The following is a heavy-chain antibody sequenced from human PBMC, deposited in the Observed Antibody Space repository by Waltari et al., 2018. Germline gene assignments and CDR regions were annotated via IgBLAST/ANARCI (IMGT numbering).Heavy chain of an antibody. CDR1: GGSISSSSYY. CDR2: IYYRGSN. Sequence: QLQLQESGPGLVKPSETLSLTCTVSGGSISSSSYYWGWIRQPPGKGLEWIGSIYYRGSNYYNPSLKSRVTIAVDTSKNQFSLKLSSVTAADTAVYYCASNAYPDYGDEGYYFDYWGQGTLVTVSS. J-gene: IGHJ4*02. CDR3: ASNAYPDYGDEGYYFDY. V-gene: IGHV4-39*07. D-gene: IGHD4-17*01.